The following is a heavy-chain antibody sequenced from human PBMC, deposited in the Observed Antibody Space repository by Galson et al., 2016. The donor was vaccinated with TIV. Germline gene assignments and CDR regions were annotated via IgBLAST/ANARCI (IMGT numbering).Heavy chain of an antibody. CDR2: IDPSDSYV. J-gene: IGHJ4*02. D-gene: IGHD3-10*01. V-gene: IGHV5-10-1*01. Sequence: QSGAEVKKPGESLRISCRGSGYSFANYWISWVRQMPGKGLEWMGRIDPSDSYVNYNASFQGRITISVDKSINTAYLQWSSLKASDTAMYFCATFLGSGSYYKAYFEHWGQGALVTVSS. CDR3: ATFLGSGSYYKAYFEH. CDR1: GYSFANYW.